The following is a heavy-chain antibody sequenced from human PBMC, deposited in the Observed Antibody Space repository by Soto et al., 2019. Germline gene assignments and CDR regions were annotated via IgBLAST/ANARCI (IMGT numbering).Heavy chain of an antibody. J-gene: IGHJ5*02. D-gene: IGHD6-13*01. CDR1: GFTFSSYA. V-gene: IGHV3-23*01. Sequence: GGSLRLSCAASGFTFSSYAMSWVRQAPGKGLEWVSAISGSGGSTYYADSVKGRFTISRDNSKNTLYLQMNSLRAEDTAVYYCAKMVLSDPEVNNWFDPWGQGTLVTVSS. CDR3: AKMVLSDPEVNNWFDP. CDR2: ISGSGGST.